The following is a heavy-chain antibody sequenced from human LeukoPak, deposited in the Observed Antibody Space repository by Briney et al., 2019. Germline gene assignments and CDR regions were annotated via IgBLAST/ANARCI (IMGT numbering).Heavy chain of an antibody. CDR2: ISSSSSYI. D-gene: IGHD4-17*01. J-gene: IGHJ4*02. V-gene: IGHV3-21*01. Sequence: GGSLRLSCAASGFTFSSFTMNWVRQAPGKGLEWVSSISSSSSYIYSADSVKGRFTISRDNARNSLYLRMNSLRAEDAAVYYCARAPDYGDYYFDYWGQGTLVTVSS. CDR3: ARAPDYGDYYFDY. CDR1: GFTFSSFT.